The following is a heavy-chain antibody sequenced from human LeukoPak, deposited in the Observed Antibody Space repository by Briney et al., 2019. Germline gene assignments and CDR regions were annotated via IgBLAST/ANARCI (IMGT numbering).Heavy chain of an antibody. CDR1: GYTFTGYY. CDR3: ARSFRDYVWGSYRYTGGYACDI. J-gene: IGHJ3*02. D-gene: IGHD3-16*02. V-gene: IGHV1-2*02. CDR2: INPNSGGT. Sequence: GASVKVSCKASGYTFTGYYMHWVRQAPGQGLEWMGWINPNSGGTNYAQKFQGRVTMTRDTSISTAYMELSRLRSDDTAVYYCARSFRDYVWGSYRYTGGYACDIWGQGTMVTVSS.